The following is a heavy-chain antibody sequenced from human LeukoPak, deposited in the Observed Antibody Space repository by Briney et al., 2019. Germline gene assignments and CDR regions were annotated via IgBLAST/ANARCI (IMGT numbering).Heavy chain of an antibody. V-gene: IGHV4-59*01. CDR3: ARAYGSGSYLFDY. Sequence: SETLSLTCTVSGGSISSYYWSWIRQPPGKGLEWIGYIYYSGSTSYNPSLKSRVTISVDTSKNQFSLKLSSVTAADTAVYYCARAYGSGSYLFDYWGQGTLVTVSS. CDR2: IYYSGST. D-gene: IGHD3-10*01. J-gene: IGHJ4*02. CDR1: GGSISSYY.